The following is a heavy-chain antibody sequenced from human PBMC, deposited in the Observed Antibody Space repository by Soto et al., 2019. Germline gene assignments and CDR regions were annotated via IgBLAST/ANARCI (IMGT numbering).Heavy chain of an antibody. Sequence: LKISCKGSGYSFTSYWISWVRQMPGKGLEWMGRIDPSDSYTNYSPSFQGHVTISADKSISTAYLQWSSLKASDTAMYYCARESDSSGYYTPNWFDPWGQGTLVTVSS. CDR1: GYSFTSYW. CDR3: ARESDSSGYYTPNWFDP. D-gene: IGHD3-22*01. CDR2: IDPSDSYT. V-gene: IGHV5-10-1*01. J-gene: IGHJ5*02.